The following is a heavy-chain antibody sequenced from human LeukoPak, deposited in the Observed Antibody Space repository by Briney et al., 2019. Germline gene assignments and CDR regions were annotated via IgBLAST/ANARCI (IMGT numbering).Heavy chain of an antibody. J-gene: IGHJ6*03. Sequence: GGSLRLSCEASEFTFSRFAMSWIRQPPGTGLEWVSTLSGSGSATYYADSVKGRLTTSRDNSKDTLYLQMDNVRADDTAVYYCAKHLGSHSFLFYYMDVWGKGTSVIVSS. CDR2: LSGSGSAT. CDR1: EFTFSRFA. V-gene: IGHV3-23*01. D-gene: IGHD2-21*01. CDR3: AKHLGSHSFLFYYMDV.